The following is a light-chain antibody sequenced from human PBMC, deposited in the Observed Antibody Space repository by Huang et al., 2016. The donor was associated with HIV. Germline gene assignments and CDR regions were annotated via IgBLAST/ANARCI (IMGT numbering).Light chain of an antibody. CDR2: KAS. J-gene: IGKJ1*01. CDR3: QQYDSYWT. CDR1: QSINNY. Sequence: DVQMTQSPSTLFAYVGDRITITCRASQSINNYLACYQQKAEKAPDLLIYKASTLDSGVPSRFSGSGSGTTFTLTISNLQPDDFATYYCQQYDSYWTFGQGTKVE. V-gene: IGKV1-5*03.